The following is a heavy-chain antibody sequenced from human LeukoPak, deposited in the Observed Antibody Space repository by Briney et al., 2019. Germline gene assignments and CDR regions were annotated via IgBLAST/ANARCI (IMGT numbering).Heavy chain of an antibody. J-gene: IGHJ5*02. V-gene: IGHV3-49*03. Sequence: PGGSLRLSRTASGFTFGDYAMSWFRQAPGKGLEWVGFIRSKAYGGTTEYAASVKGRFTISRDDSKSIAYLQMNSLKTEDTAVYYCTRDRSWFGELYSNWFDPWGQGTLVTVSS. CDR1: GFTFGDYA. CDR2: IRSKAYGGTT. D-gene: IGHD3-10*01. CDR3: TRDRSWFGELYSNWFDP.